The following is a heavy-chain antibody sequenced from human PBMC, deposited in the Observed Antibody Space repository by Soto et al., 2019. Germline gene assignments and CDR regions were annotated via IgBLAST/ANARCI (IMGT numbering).Heavy chain of an antibody. J-gene: IGHJ4*01. V-gene: IGHV5-51*01. D-gene: IGHD3-22*01. CDR3: ARLHSRHGTNGQFDY. Sequence: GESLKISCQGSGYHFPIYWIAWVRQMPGKGLEWMGIIYPGDSDSIYSPSFQGQVTISADKSTNTAYLQWSSLKAPDTAVYYCARLHSRHGTNGQFDYWGHGTLVTVSS. CDR1: GYHFPIYW. CDR2: IYPGDSDS.